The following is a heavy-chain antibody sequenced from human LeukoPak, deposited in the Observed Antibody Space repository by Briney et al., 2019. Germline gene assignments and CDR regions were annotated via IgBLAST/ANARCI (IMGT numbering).Heavy chain of an antibody. Sequence: GGSLRLSCAASGFTFDDYAMHWVRQAPGKGLEWVSLISGDGGSTYYADSVKGRFTISRDNSKNSLYLQMNSLRTEDTALYYCAKDRDGGYYDSSGYPDYWGQGPWSPSPQ. J-gene: IGHJ4*02. D-gene: IGHD3-22*01. CDR1: GFTFDDYA. CDR2: ISGDGGST. CDR3: AKDRDGGYYDSSGYPDY. V-gene: IGHV3-43*02.